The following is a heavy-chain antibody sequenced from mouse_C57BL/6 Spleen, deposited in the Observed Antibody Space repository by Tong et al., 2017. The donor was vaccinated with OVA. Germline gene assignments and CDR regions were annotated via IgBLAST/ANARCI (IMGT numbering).Heavy chain of an antibody. V-gene: IGHV5-2*01. Sequence: EVQLQESGGGLVQPGESLKLSCESNEYEFPSHDMSWVRKTPEKRLELVAAINSDGGSTYYPDTMERRFIISRDNTKKNRYLQMSGLRSEDTTLYYCARHDGNYWYFDVWGAGTTVTVSS. CDR1: EYEFPSHD. CDR3: ARHDGNYWYFDV. CDR2: INSDGGST. J-gene: IGHJ1*01. D-gene: IGHD2-1*01.